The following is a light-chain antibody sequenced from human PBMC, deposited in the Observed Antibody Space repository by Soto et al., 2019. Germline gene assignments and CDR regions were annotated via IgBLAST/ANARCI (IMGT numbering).Light chain of an antibody. Sequence: QSALTQPASVSGSPGQSITISCTGTSSDVGGYNYVSWYQQHPGKAPELLIYDVNNRPSGVSNRFSASKSGNTASLTISGRLAEHGADYYCTSYTRLNPYVFGSGTKVTVL. CDR3: TSYTRLNPYV. CDR1: SSDVGGYNY. J-gene: IGLJ1*01. CDR2: DVN. V-gene: IGLV2-14*01.